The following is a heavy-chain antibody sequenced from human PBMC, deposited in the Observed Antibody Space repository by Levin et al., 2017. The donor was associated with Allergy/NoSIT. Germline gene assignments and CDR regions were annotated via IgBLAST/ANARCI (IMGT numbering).Heavy chain of an antibody. D-gene: IGHD1-26*01. CDR3: ARGSSGSYHSFDY. V-gene: IGHV4-59*01. J-gene: IGHJ4*02. Sequence: SETLSLTCTVSGGSISSYYWSWIRQPPGKVLEWIGYIYYSGSTNYNPSLKSRVTISVDTSKNQFSLKLSSVTAADTAVYYCARGSSGSYHSFDYWGQGTLVTVSS. CDR2: IYYSGST. CDR1: GGSISSYY.